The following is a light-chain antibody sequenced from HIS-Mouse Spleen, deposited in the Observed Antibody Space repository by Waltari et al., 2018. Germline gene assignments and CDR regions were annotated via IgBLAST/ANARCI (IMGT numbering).Light chain of an antibody. Sequence: QTVVTQEPSLTVSPGGTVTLTCASSTGAVTSGYYPNWFQQKPGQAPRALIYSTSNKPSWTPARFPGSLLGGKADLTLSGVQPEDEAEYYCLLYYGGAQVFGGGTKLTVL. J-gene: IGLJ2*01. CDR3: LLYYGGAQV. CDR2: STS. CDR1: TGAVTSGYY. V-gene: IGLV7-43*01.